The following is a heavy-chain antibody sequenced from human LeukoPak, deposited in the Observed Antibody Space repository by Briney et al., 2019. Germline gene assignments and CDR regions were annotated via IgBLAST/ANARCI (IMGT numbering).Heavy chain of an antibody. CDR3: ARDGITIFGVVLSYFDY. J-gene: IGHJ4*02. CDR2: IYSGGST. V-gene: IGHV3-66*02. Sequence: GGSLRLSCAASGFTVSSNYMSWVRQAPGKGLEWVSVIYSGGSTYYADSVEGRFTISRDNSKNTLYLQMNSLRAEDTAVYYCARDGITIFGVVLSYFDYWGQGTLVTVSS. CDR1: GFTVSSNY. D-gene: IGHD3-3*01.